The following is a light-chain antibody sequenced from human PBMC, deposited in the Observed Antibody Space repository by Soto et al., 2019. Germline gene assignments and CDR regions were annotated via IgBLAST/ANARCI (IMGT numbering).Light chain of an antibody. CDR3: MQPLENFRT. V-gene: IGKV2-28*01. J-gene: IGKJ1*01. CDR1: ARLLHKNGYNY. Sequence: IVITQSPLSLSVTPGEAASICCMSSARLLHKNGYNYVDWYMQKPGQSPQXLXYLGSNRASGVPDRFSGSGSDTYFTLEISRVEDDDVGVYYCMQPLENFRTFGQGTKVDIK. CDR2: LGS.